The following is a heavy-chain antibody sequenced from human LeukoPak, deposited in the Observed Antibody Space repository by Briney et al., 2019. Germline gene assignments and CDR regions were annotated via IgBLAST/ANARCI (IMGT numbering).Heavy chain of an antibody. V-gene: IGHV4-34*01. CDR2: INHSGST. CDR1: GGSFSGYY. J-gene: IGHJ6*03. CDR3: ARSIVATIFYYYYYMDV. Sequence: SETLSLTCAVYGGSFSGYYWSWIRQPPGKGLEWIGEINHSGSTNCNPSLKSRVTISVDTSKNQFSLKLSSVTAADTAVYYCARSIVATIFYYYYYMDVWGKGTTVTVSS. D-gene: IGHD5-12*01.